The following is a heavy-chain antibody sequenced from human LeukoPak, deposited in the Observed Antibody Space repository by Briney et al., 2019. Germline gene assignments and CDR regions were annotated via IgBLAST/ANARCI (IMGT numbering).Heavy chain of an antibody. D-gene: IGHD6-19*01. V-gene: IGHV1-2*02. Sequence: ASVKVSCKASGYTFTGYYMHWVRQAPGQGLEWMGWVNPNSGGTNYAQKFQGRVTMTRDTSISTAYMELSRLRSDDTAVYYCARGAYSSGWYEGELDYWGQGTLVTASS. CDR2: VNPNSGGT. CDR3: ARGAYSSGWYEGELDY. J-gene: IGHJ4*02. CDR1: GYTFTGYY.